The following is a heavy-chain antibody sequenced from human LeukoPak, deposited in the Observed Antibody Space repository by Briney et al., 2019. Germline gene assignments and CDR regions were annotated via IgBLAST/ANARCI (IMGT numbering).Heavy chain of an antibody. D-gene: IGHD1-26*01. CDR1: GFTFSTYG. CDR3: ARGGTSGSYYGDY. V-gene: IGHV3-30*02. J-gene: IGHJ4*02. CDR2: IRYDGSNK. Sequence: GGSLRLSCAASGFTFSTYGMHWVRQAPGKGLEWVAFIRYDGSNKYYADSVKGRFTISRDNSKNTLYLQMNSLRAEDTAVYYCARGGTSGSYYGDYWGQGTLVTVSS.